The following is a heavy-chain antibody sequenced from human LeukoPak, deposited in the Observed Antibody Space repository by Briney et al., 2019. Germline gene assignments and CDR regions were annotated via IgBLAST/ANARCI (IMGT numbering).Heavy chain of an antibody. CDR3: ARETGYCSGGSCYSSWFDP. CDR1: GGSFSGYY. J-gene: IGHJ5*02. CDR2: INHSGST. V-gene: IGHV4-34*01. Sequence: SETQSLTCAVYGGSFSGYYWSWIRQPPGKGLEWIGEINHSGSTNYNPSLKSRVTISVDTSKNQFSLKLSSVTAADTAVYYCARETGYCSGGSCYSSWFDPWGQGTLVTVSS. D-gene: IGHD2-15*01.